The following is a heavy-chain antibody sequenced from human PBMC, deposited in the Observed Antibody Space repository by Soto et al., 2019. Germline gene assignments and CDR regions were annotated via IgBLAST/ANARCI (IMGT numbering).Heavy chain of an antibody. D-gene: IGHD3-22*01. CDR3: ARDSMGEYYYDSSGYYPYIDY. V-gene: IGHV3-33*01. Sequence: QVQLVESGGGVVQPGRSLRLSCAASGFTFSSYGMHWVRQAPGKGLEWVAVIWYDGSNKYYADSVKGRFTISRDNSKNTRYLQMNSLRAEDTAVYYCARDSMGEYYYDSSGYYPYIDYWGQGTLVTVSS. CDR2: IWYDGSNK. J-gene: IGHJ4*02. CDR1: GFTFSSYG.